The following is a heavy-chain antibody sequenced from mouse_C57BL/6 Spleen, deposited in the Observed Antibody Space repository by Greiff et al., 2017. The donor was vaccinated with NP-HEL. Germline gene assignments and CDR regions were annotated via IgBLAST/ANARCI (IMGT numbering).Heavy chain of an antibody. V-gene: IGHV5-17*01. CDR1: GFTFSDYG. CDR3: ARVGSGWDYAMDY. CDR2: ISSGSSTI. D-gene: IGHD2-3*01. Sequence: EVQRVESGGGLVKPGGSLKLSCAASGFTFSDYGMHWVRQAPEKGLEWVAYISSGSSTIYYADTVKGRFTISRDNAKNTLFLQMTSLRSEDTAMYYCARVGSGWDYAMDYWGQGTSVTVSS. J-gene: IGHJ4*01.